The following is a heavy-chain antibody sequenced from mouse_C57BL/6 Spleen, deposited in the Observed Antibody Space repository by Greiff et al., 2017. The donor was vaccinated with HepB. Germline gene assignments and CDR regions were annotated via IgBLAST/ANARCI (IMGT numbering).Heavy chain of an antibody. V-gene: IGHV1-26*01. CDR1: GYTFTDYY. CDR2: INPNNGGT. Sequence: VQLQQSGPELVKPGASVKISCKASGYTFTDYYMNWVKQSHGKSLEWIGDINPNNGGTSYNQKFKGKATLTVDKSSSTAYMELRSLTSEDSAVYYCAPYSNYGYYYAMDYWGQGTSVTVSS. CDR3: APYSNYGYYYAMDY. D-gene: IGHD2-5*01. J-gene: IGHJ4*01.